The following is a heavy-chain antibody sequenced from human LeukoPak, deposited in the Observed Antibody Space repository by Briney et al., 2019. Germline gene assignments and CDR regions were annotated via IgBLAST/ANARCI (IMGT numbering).Heavy chain of an antibody. CDR1: GYTFTSYG. J-gene: IGHJ3*02. CDR2: ISAYNGNT. Sequence: ASVKVSCKASGYTFTSYGISWVRQAPGQGLEWMGWISAYNGNTNYAQKLQGRVTMTTDTSTSTAYMELRSLRSDDTAVYYCASYYYDSSGYYYADAFDIWGQGTMVTVSS. D-gene: IGHD3-22*01. CDR3: ASYYYDSSGYYYADAFDI. V-gene: IGHV1-18*01.